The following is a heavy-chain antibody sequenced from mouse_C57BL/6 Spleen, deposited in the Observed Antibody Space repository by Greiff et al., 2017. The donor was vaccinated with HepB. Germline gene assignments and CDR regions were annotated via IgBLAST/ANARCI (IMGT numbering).Heavy chain of an antibody. CDR3: ARGVAIDY. J-gene: IGHJ4*01. V-gene: IGHV1-69*01. CDR1: GYTFTSYW. Sequence: QVQLQQPGAELVMPGASVKLSCKASGYTFTSYWMHWVKQRPGQGLEWIGEIDPSDSYTNYNQKFKGKSTLTVDKSSSTAYMQLSILTSEDSAVYYCARGVAIDYWGQGTSFTVSS. CDR2: IDPSDSYT.